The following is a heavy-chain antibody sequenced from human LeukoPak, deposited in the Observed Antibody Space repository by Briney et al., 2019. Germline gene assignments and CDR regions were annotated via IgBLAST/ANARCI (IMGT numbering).Heavy chain of an antibody. Sequence: ASVKVSCKASGGTFSSYAISWVRQAPGQGLEWMGGIIPIFGTANYAQKFQGRVTITADESTSTAYMELSSLRSEDTAVYYCASGYCSSTSCYGVYYYGMDVWGQGTTVTVSS. CDR2: IIPIFGTA. CDR1: GGTFSSYA. V-gene: IGHV1-69*13. D-gene: IGHD2-2*01. J-gene: IGHJ6*02. CDR3: ASGYCSSTSCYGVYYYGMDV.